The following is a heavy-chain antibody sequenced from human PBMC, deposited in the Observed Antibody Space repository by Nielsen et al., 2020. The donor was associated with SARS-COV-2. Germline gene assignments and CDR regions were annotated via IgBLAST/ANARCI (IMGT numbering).Heavy chain of an antibody. V-gene: IGHV1-18*04. D-gene: IGHD6-19*01. CDR1: GYTFTSYG. CDR3: ARVSSGLAAGYMDV. J-gene: IGHJ6*03. Sequence: ASVKVSCKASGYTFTSYGISWVRQAPGQGLEWMGWISAYNGNTNYAQKLQGRVTMTTDTSTSTAYMELRSLRSDDTAVYYCARVSSGLAAGYMDVWGKGTTVTVSS. CDR2: ISAYNGNT.